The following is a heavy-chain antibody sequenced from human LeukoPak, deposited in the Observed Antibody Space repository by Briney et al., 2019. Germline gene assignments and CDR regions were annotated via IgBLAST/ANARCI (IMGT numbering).Heavy chain of an antibody. CDR1: GFTFSSYS. J-gene: IGHJ4*02. Sequence: GGSLRLSCAASGFTFSSYSMNWVRQAPGKGLEWVSYISSSSSTIYYADSVKGRFTISRDNAKNSLYLQMNSLRAEDTAVYYCARVGPSALWFGEQIDYWGQGTLVTVYS. V-gene: IGHV3-48*04. D-gene: IGHD3-10*01. CDR2: ISSSSSTI. CDR3: ARVGPSALWFGEQIDY.